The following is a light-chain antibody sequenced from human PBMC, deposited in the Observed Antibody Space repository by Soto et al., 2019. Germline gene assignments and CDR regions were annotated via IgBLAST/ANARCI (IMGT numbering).Light chain of an antibody. Sequence: EIVMTQSPATLSVSPGERATLSCRASHSVRSNLAWYQQKPGQAPRLLIYGASTRATGIPARFSGSGSGTEFTLTISSLQSEDFAVYYCQQYSNWPTFGGGTKVEIK. CDR2: GAS. CDR1: HSVRSN. J-gene: IGKJ4*01. CDR3: QQYSNWPT. V-gene: IGKV3-15*01.